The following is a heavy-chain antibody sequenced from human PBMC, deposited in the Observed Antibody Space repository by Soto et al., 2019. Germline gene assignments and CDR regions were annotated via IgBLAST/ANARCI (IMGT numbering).Heavy chain of an antibody. J-gene: IGHJ5*02. CDR1: GFTFSSYG. CDR2: ISYDGSNK. CDR3: AKDHPWFDP. Sequence: GGSLRLSCXASGFTFSSYGMHWVRQAPGKGLEWVAVISYDGSNKYYADSVKGRFTISRDNSKNTLYLQMNSLRAEDTAVYYCAKDHPWFDPWGQGTLVTVSS. V-gene: IGHV3-30*18.